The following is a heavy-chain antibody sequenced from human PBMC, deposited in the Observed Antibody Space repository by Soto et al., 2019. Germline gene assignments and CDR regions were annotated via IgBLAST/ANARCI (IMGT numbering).Heavy chain of an antibody. Sequence: EVQLVESGGGLVQRGGSRRLSCAASGFTLSDYWMHWVGKAPGKGPVWLSRINGDGSNTNHAHFVKGRFTISRDNAKNTLYLQINSLRAEDTAVYYCVRSMTTLTIDWLDPWGRGTQVTVSS. CDR3: VRSMTTLTIDWLDP. J-gene: IGHJ5*02. CDR2: INGDGSNT. CDR1: GFTLSDYW. D-gene: IGHD4-17*01. V-gene: IGHV3-74*01.